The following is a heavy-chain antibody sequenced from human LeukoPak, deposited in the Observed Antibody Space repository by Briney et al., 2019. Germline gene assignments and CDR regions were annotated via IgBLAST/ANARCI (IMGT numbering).Heavy chain of an antibody. CDR3: ASQKESFYDSSGNC. Sequence: PGGSLRLSCAASGFTVSSNYMSWVRQAPGKGLEWVSVIYSGGGTYYAASVKRRFAISRDNSKNTLYLQLNSQRAEDTAVYYCASQKESFYDSSGNCWGQGTLVTVSS. D-gene: IGHD3-22*01. CDR1: GFTVSSNY. CDR2: IYSGGGT. J-gene: IGHJ4*02. V-gene: IGHV3-53*01.